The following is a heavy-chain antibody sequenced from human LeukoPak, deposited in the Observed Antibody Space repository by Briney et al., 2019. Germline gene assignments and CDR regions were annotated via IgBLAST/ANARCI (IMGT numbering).Heavy chain of an antibody. Sequence: SETLSLTCTVSGGSISSYYWSWIRQPPGKGLEWLGYIYYSGSTNYNPSLKSRVTISVDTSKNQFSLKLSSVTAADTAVYYCARAAGIDYYGSGTLNWFDPWGQGTLVTVSS. CDR1: GGSISSYY. CDR2: IYYSGST. D-gene: IGHD3-10*01. J-gene: IGHJ5*02. V-gene: IGHV4-59*01. CDR3: ARAAGIDYYGSGTLNWFDP.